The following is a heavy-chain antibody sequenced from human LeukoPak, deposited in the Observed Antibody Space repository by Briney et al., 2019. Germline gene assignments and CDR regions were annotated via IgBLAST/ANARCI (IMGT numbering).Heavy chain of an antibody. D-gene: IGHD2-2*01. CDR1: GFTFDDYA. V-gene: IGHV3-43*02. CDR2: ISGDGGST. Sequence: RPGGSLRLSCAASGFTFDDYAMHWVRQAPGKGLEWVSLISGDGGSTYYADSVKGRFTISRDNSKNSLYLQMNSLRTEDTAVYYCARDDCSSTSCYPPRYYYMDVWGKGTTVTVSS. J-gene: IGHJ6*03. CDR3: ARDDCSSTSCYPPRYYYMDV.